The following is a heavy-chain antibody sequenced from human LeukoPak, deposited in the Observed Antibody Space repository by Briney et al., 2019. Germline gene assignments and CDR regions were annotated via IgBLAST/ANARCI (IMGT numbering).Heavy chain of an antibody. V-gene: IGHV4-59*01. CDR2: IYYSGST. CDR3: ARGSGEGFDP. D-gene: IGHD6-19*01. Sequence: SETLSLTCTVSGGSISSYYWRWIRQPPGKGLEWIGYIYYSGSTNYNPSLKSRVTISVDTSKNQFSLKLSSVTAADTAVYYCARGSGEGFDPWGQGTLVTVSS. J-gene: IGHJ5*02. CDR1: GGSISSYY.